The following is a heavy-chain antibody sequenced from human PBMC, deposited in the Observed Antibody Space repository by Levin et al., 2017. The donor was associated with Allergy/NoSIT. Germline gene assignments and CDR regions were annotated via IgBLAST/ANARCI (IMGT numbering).Heavy chain of an antibody. CDR2: MNPNSGNT. J-gene: IGHJ6*02. CDR3: ARREGYCSSTSCQIYYYGMDV. D-gene: IGHD2-2*01. V-gene: IGHV1-8*01. CDR1: GYTFTSYD. Sequence: GASVKVSCKASGYTFTSYDINWVRQATGQGLEWMGWMNPNSGNTGYAQKFQGRVTMTRNTSISTAYMELSSLRSEDTAVYYCARREGYCSSTSCQIYYYGMDVWGQGTTVTVSS.